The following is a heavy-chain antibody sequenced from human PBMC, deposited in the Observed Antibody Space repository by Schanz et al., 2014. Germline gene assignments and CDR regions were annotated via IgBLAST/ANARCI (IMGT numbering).Heavy chain of an antibody. CDR2: ISAYNGHT. J-gene: IGHJ4*02. D-gene: IGHD3-3*01. CDR1: GYTFISYG. Sequence: QVQLVQSGAEVKKPGASVKVSCKASGYTFISYGIKWVRQAPGQGLEWMGWISAYNGHTDYAQKLQGRVTLTTDTATSTAYMELSSLRSEDTAVYYCARGGGPEDVFDIWGQGSLVTVSS. V-gene: IGHV1-18*01. CDR3: ARGGGPEDVFDI.